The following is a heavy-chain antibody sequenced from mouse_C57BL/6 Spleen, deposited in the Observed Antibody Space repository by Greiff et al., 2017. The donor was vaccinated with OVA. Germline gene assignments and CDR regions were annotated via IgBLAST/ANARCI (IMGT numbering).Heavy chain of an antibody. CDR2: IWSGGST. V-gene: IGHV2-2*01. J-gene: IGHJ2*01. CDR3: ARNTRLRQFDY. Sequence: VKLMESGPGLVQPSQSLSITCTVSGFSLTSYGVHWVRQSPGKGLEWLGVIWSGGSTDYNAAFISRLSISKDNSKSQVFFKMNSLQADDTAIYYCARNTRLRQFDYWGQGTTLTVSS. D-gene: IGHD2-4*01. CDR1: GFSLTSYG.